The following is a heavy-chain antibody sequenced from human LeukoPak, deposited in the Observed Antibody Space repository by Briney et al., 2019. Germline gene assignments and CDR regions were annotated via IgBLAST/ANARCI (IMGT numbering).Heavy chain of an antibody. V-gene: IGHV1-2*02. CDR2: INPNSGGT. Sequence: ASVKVSCKASGYTFTGYYMHWVRQAPGQGLEWMRLINPNSGGTNYAQKFQGRVTMTRDTSISTAYMELSRLRSDDTAVYYCAREAGHTAMDYYFDYWGQGTLVTVSS. CDR1: GYTFTGYY. D-gene: IGHD5-18*01. CDR3: AREAGHTAMDYYFDY. J-gene: IGHJ4*02.